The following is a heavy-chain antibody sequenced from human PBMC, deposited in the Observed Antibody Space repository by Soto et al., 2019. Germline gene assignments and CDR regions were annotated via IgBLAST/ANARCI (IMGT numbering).Heavy chain of an antibody. CDR2: INPSGGST. CDR1: GYTFTSYY. D-gene: IGHD6-13*01. CDR3: ARDLLAAAGHVVDWFDP. Sequence: ASVKVSCKASGYTFTSYYMHWVRQAPGQGLEWMGIINPSGGSTSYAQKFQGRVTMTRDTSTSTVYMELSSLRSEDTAVYYCARDLLAAAGHVVDWFDPWGQGTLVTVSS. V-gene: IGHV1-46*01. J-gene: IGHJ5*02.